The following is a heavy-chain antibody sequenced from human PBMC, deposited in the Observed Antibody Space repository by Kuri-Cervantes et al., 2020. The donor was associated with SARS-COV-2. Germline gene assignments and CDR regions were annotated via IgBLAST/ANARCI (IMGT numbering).Heavy chain of an antibody. D-gene: IGHD6-19*01. V-gene: IGHV4-61*02. CDR2: IYSSGYT. CDR1: GDSISSGTYY. Sequence: SETLSLTCTVSGDSISSGTYYWSWIRQPAGKGLEWIGRIYSSGYTNYNPSLKSRVTMSVDTSKNQFSLKLTSVTAADTAVYYCARRSAGYSSGWYRGWGMDVWGQGTTVTVSS. J-gene: IGHJ6*02. CDR3: ARRSAGYSSGWYRGWGMDV.